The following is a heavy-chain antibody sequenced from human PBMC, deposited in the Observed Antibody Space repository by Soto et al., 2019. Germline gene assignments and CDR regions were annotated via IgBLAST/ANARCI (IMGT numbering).Heavy chain of an antibody. CDR1: GGSFSGYY. CDR3: ARGYDAFDI. CDR2: INHSGST. Sequence: SETLSLTCAVYGGSFSGYYWSWICQPPGKGLEWIGEINHSGSTNYNPSLKSRVTISVDTSKNQFSLKLSSVTAADTAVYYCARGYDAFDIWGQGTMVTVSS. J-gene: IGHJ3*02. V-gene: IGHV4-34*01.